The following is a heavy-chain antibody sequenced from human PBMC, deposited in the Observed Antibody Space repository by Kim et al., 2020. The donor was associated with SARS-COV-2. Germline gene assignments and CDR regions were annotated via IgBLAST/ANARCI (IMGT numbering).Heavy chain of an antibody. CDR3: ARSPYYYGSGSYYIPQYYYYYDGMDV. V-gene: IGHV4-59*01. CDR2: IYYSGST. J-gene: IGHJ6*02. D-gene: IGHD3-10*01. CDR1: GGSISSYY. Sequence: SETLSLTCTVSGGSISSYYWSWIRQPPGKGLEWIGYIYYSGSTNYNPSLKSRVTISVDTSKNQFSLKLSSVTAADTAVYYCARSPYYYGSGSYYIPQYYYYYDGMDVWGQGTTVTVSS.